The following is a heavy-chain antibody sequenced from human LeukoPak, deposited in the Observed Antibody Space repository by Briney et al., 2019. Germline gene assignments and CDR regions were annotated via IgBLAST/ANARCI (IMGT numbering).Heavy chain of an antibody. V-gene: IGHV3-30*04. CDR2: ISYNGNNK. CDR3: ARERTGFYLAC. D-gene: IGHD3/OR15-3a*01. Sequence: PGGSLRLSYAASGFTFSGYAMHWVRQAPGKGLEWVAFISYNGNNKYYSDSVKGRFTISRDDSTSTLYLQMNSLRTEDTAVYYCARERTGFYLACWGQGTLVTVSS. J-gene: IGHJ4*02. CDR1: GFTFSGYA.